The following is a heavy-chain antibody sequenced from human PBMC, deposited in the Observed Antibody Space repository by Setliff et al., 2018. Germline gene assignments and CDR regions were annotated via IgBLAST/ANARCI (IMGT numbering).Heavy chain of an antibody. J-gene: IGHJ6*03. CDR3: ARDKLWLMGYYYYYYMDV. CDR2: INAGNGNT. CDR1: GYTFTSYY. D-gene: IGHD5-18*01. V-gene: IGHV1-3*01. Sequence: ASVKVSCKASGYTFTSYYMHWVRQAPGQRLEWMGWINAGNGNTKYSQKFQGRVTITRDTSASTAYMELSSLRSEDTAVYYCARDKLWLMGYYYYYYMDVWGKGTTVTVSS.